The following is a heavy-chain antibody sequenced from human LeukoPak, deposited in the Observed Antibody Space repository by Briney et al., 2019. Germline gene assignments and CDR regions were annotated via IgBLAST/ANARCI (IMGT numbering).Heavy chain of an antibody. CDR3: ARDDVVAGNFDY. CDR1: GFTVSSNY. Sequence: PGGSLRLSCAASGFTVSSNYMSWVRPAPGKGLEWVSVIYSGGSTYYADSVKGRFTISRDNSKNTLYLQMNSLRAEDTAVYYCARDDVVAGNFDYWGQGTLVTVSS. CDR2: IYSGGST. D-gene: IGHD6-19*01. J-gene: IGHJ4*02. V-gene: IGHV3-66*01.